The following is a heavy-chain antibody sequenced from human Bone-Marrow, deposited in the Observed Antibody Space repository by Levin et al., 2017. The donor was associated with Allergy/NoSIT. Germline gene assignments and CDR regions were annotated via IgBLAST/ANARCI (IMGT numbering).Heavy chain of an antibody. D-gene: IGHD1-1*01. CDR1: GFTFDDYA. CDR2: ISWNSGSI. V-gene: IGHV3-9*01. J-gene: IGHJ6*02. CDR3: AKGGLGGWNDLQYGMDV. Sequence: PGESLKISCAASGFTFDDYAMHWVRQAPGKGLEWVSGISWNSGSIGYADSVKGRFTISRDNAKNSLYLQMNSLRAEDTALYYCAKGGLGGWNDLQYGMDVWGQGTTVTVSS.